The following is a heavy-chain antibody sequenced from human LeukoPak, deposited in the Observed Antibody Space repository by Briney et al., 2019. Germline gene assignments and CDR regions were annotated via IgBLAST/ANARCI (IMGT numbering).Heavy chain of an antibody. Sequence: SETLSLTCTVSGGSISNSSSYWGWIRQPPGKGLEWIGEINHSGSTNYNPSLKSRVTISVDTSKNQFSLKLSSVTAADTAVYYCARGRIAARRSHPYNWFDPWGQGALVTVSS. CDR3: ARGRIAARRSHPYNWFDP. J-gene: IGHJ5*02. CDR1: GGSISNSSSY. D-gene: IGHD6-6*01. CDR2: INHSGST. V-gene: IGHV4-39*07.